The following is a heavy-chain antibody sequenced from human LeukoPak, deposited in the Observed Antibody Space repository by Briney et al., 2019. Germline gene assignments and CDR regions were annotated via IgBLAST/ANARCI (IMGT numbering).Heavy chain of an antibody. CDR1: GGSISSYY. CDR3: ARDSNTLRRFDY. CDR2: IYTSGST. J-gene: IGHJ4*02. D-gene: IGHD4-17*01. Sequence: SETLSLTCTVSGGSISSYYWSWIRQPAGKGLEWIGRIYTSGSTNYNPSLKSRVTMSVDTPKNQFSLKLSSVTAADTAVYYCARDSNTLRRFDYWGQGTLVTVSS. V-gene: IGHV4-4*07.